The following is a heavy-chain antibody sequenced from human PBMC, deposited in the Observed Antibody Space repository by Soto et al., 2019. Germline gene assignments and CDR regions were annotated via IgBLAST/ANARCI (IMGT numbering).Heavy chain of an antibody. CDR3: VKWGRGVWFGESLYYYYGMDV. D-gene: IGHD3-10*01. J-gene: IGHJ6*02. V-gene: IGHV3-64D*08. Sequence: GGSLRLSCSASGFTFTTYAIHWVRQAPGKGLEYVSAISSNGGSTYYADSVKGRFGTSRDNSKDTLYLQMNSLRPEDTAVYYRVKWGRGVWFGESLYYYYGMDVWGPGTTVTVSS. CDR1: GFTFTTYA. CDR2: ISSNGGST.